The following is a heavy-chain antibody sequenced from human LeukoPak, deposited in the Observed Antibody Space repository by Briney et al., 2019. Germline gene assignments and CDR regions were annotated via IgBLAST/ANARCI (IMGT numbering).Heavy chain of an antibody. D-gene: IGHD6-13*01. J-gene: IGHJ5*02. CDR1: GYTFTSYD. CDR2: IIPIFGTA. Sequence: ASVKVSCKASGYTFTSYDINWVRQATGQGLEWMGGIIPIFGTANYAQKFQGRVTITADKSTSTAYMELSSLRSEDTAVYYCARDLPGYSSSWYGSNWFDPWGQGTLVTVSS. CDR3: ARDLPGYSSSWYGSNWFDP. V-gene: IGHV1-69*06.